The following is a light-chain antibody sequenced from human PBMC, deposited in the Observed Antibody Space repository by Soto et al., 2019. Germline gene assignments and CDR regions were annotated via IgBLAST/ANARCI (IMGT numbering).Light chain of an antibody. Sequence: QAVVTQPPSASGTPGQRVTISCSGRSSNIGSNTVNWYQQLPGTAPKLLIYSNNQRPSGVPDRFSGSKSGTSASLAISGLQSEDEADYYCAAWDDSLNAVVFGGGTKVTVL. CDR2: SNN. CDR3: AAWDDSLNAVV. CDR1: SSNIGSNT. J-gene: IGLJ2*01. V-gene: IGLV1-44*01.